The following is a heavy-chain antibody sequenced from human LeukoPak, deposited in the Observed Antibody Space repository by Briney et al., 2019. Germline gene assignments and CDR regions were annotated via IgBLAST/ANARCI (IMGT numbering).Heavy chain of an antibody. V-gene: IGHV3-11*05. D-gene: IGHD3-16*01. CDR2: ISSSSGFT. CDR3: ARGSPSGD. CDR1: GFTFSDYY. J-gene: IGHJ4*02. Sequence: PGGSLRLSCAASGFTFSDYYMTWIRRAPGKGLEWVSYISSSSGFTKYADSVRGRFTISRDNAKNSLYLQMNTLRVDDTAVYYCARGSPSGDWGQGTLVTVSS.